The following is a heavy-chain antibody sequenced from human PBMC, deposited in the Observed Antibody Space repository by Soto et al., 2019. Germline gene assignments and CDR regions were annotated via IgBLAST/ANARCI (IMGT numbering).Heavy chain of an antibody. CDR2: ISSDGSST. D-gene: IGHD2-2*01. V-gene: IGHV3-64*01. CDR1: GFTFSNYA. J-gene: IGHJ4*02. Sequence: GGSLRLSCSASGFTFSNYAMHWVRQAPGKGLEYVSAISSDGSSTYYANSVKGRFTISRDNSKNTLYLQMGSLRAEDMALYYCASRYCTSSSCSYFHYWGQGTLVTVSS. CDR3: ASRYCTSSSCSYFHY.